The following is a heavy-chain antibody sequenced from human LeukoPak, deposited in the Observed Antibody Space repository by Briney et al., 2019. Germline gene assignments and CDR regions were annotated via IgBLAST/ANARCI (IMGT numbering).Heavy chain of an antibody. V-gene: IGHV1-18*01. D-gene: IGHD1-26*01. CDR3: ARDGVGAFRDY. CDR1: GGTFSSYA. Sequence: GASVKVSCKASGGTFSSYAISWVRQAPGQGLEWMGWISAYNGNTNYAQKLQGRVTMTTDTSTSTAYMELRSLRSDVTAVYYRARDGVGAFRDYWGQGTLVTVSS. J-gene: IGHJ4*02. CDR2: ISAYNGNT.